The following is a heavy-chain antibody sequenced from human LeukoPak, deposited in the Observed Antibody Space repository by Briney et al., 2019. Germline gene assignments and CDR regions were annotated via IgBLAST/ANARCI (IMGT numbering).Heavy chain of an antibody. CDR3: ARQSRDGSKTRGYYFDH. D-gene: IGHD3-10*01. CDR1: GYIFTDYW. V-gene: IGHV5-51*01. CDR2: IYPADSDT. J-gene: IGHJ4*02. Sequence: GESLKISCQVSGYIFTDYWIGLVRQMPGKGLESMGIIYPADSDTAYSPFFQGQVTISADKSISTVYLQWSSLKASDTAMYYCARQSRDGSKTRGYYFDHWGQGTLVTVSS.